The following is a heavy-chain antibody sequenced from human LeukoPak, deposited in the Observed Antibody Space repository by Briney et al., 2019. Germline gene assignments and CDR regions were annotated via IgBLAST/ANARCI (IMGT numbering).Heavy chain of an antibody. V-gene: IGHV3-30-3*01. Sequence: GGSLRLSCAASGFTFSSYAMHWVRQAPGKGLEWVAVISYDGSNKYYADSVKGRFTISRDNSKNTLYLQMNSLRAEDTAVYYCARARYYDSSGTIDYWGQGTLVTVSS. CDR3: ARARYYDSSGTIDY. J-gene: IGHJ4*02. D-gene: IGHD3-22*01. CDR2: ISYDGSNK. CDR1: GFTFSSYA.